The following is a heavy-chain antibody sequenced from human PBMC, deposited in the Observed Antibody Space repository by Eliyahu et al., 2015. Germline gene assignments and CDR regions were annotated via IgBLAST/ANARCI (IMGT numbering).Heavy chain of an antibody. J-gene: IGHJ6*01. D-gene: IGHD3-22*01. CDR3: ARDLNYYDSSSPYYYYGMDV. V-gene: IGHV4-59*01. Sequence: QVQLQESGPGLVKPSETLSLTCTVSSXSITGYYWXWXRXPPGKGLEWIGYIYXXGSTKXNPSLKSRVIISVDRSKNQFSLKLSSVTAADTAVYYCARDLNYYDSSSPYYYYGMDVWGQGTTVTVSS. CDR2: IYXXGST. CDR1: SXSITGYY.